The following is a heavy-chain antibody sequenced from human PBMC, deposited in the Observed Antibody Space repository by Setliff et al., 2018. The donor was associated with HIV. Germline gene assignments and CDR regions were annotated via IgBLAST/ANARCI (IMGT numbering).Heavy chain of an antibody. J-gene: IGHJ6*02. D-gene: IGHD1-26*01. V-gene: IGHV5-51*01. CDR1: GYRFTSYW. CDR3: ARCSGSYPCDGMDV. Sequence: PGESLKISCKGFGYRFTSYWIGWARHMPGKGLEWMGIIYPSDSDTRYSPSFQGQVTISADKSISIAYPQWNSLKASDTAMYYCARCSGSYPCDGMDVWGQGTTVTVSS. CDR2: IYPSDSDT.